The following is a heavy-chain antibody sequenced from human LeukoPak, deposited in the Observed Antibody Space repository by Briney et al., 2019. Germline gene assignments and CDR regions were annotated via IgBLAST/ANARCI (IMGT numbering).Heavy chain of an antibody. J-gene: IGHJ4*02. D-gene: IGHD3-22*01. Sequence: PSETLSLTCTVSGGSVSTYSYYWSWIRQPPGKGLEWIGYIYYSGSTNYNPSLRIRATISVDTSKTQFSLNLSSVTAADTALYYCAIVGSSGRYPHDYWGQGTLVTVSS. CDR3: AIVGSSGRYPHDY. CDR1: GGSVSTYSYY. V-gene: IGHV4-61*01. CDR2: IYYSGST.